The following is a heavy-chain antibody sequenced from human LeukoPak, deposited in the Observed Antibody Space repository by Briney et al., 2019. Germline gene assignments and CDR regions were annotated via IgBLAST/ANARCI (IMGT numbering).Heavy chain of an antibody. D-gene: IGHD5-24*01. V-gene: IGHV3-30*02. CDR3: AKDVEMATPTGY. Sequence: GGSLRLSCAASGFTFSSYGMHWVRQAPGKGLEWVAFIRYDGSNKYYAGSVKGRFTISRDNSKNTLYLQMNSLRAEDTAVYYCAKDVEMATPTGYWGQGTLVTVSS. CDR2: IRYDGSNK. J-gene: IGHJ4*02. CDR1: GFTFSSYG.